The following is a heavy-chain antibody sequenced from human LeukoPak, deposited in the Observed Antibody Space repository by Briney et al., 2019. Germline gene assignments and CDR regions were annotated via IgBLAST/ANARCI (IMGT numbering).Heavy chain of an antibody. Sequence: GGSLRLSCAPSGFAYSTYAIHWRRHSPGKGLVCVALISYNGSEVYYGDSVKGRFTISRDNSRNTLYLQMNRLRVEDTAVYHCAKAGCSSARCYTNYWGQGTSVTVSS. CDR3: AKAGCSSARCYTNY. CDR2: ISYNGSEV. CDR1: GFAYSTYA. D-gene: IGHD2-8*01. V-gene: IGHV3-30*04. J-gene: IGHJ4*02.